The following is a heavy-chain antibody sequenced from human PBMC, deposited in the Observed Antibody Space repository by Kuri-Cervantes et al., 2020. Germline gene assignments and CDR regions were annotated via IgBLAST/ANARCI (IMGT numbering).Heavy chain of an antibody. V-gene: IGHV1-2*02. Sequence: ASVKVSCKASGYTFTGYYMHWVRQAPGQGLEWMGWINPNSGGTNYAQKFQGRVTMTRDTSISTAYMELSRLRSDDTAVYYCARDISTMIQIGYYGMDVWGQGTTVTSP. CDR2: INPNSGGT. J-gene: IGHJ6*02. D-gene: IGHD3-22*01. CDR1: GYTFTGYY. CDR3: ARDISTMIQIGYYGMDV.